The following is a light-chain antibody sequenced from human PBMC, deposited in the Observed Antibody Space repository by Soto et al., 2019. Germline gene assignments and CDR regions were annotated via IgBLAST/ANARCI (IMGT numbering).Light chain of an antibody. CDR3: QQYNNWPLT. J-gene: IGKJ4*01. CDR1: QSVSSRY. CDR2: GAS. Sequence: EIVLRQNPRNPSWWERVRATVSCGSSQSVSSRYLAWYQQKPGQAPRLLIYGASSRATGIPDRFSGSGSGTDFPLTISRLEPEDFAVYSCQQYNNWPLTFGGGTKVDIK. V-gene: IGKV3-20*01.